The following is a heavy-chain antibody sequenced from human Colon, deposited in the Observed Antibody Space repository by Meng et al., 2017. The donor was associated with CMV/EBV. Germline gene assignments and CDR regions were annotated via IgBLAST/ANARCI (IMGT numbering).Heavy chain of an antibody. V-gene: IGHV3-30*02. CDR3: AKDGRYYDSSGYGP. CDR2: IRYDGSNK. J-gene: IGHJ5*02. CDR1: GFTFSSYG. Sequence: GESLKISCAASGFTFSSYGMHWVRQAPGKGLEWVAFIRYDGSNKYYADSVKGRFTISRDNSKNTLYLQMNSLRDEDTAVYYCAKDGRYYDSSGYGPWGQGTLVTVSS. D-gene: IGHD3-22*01.